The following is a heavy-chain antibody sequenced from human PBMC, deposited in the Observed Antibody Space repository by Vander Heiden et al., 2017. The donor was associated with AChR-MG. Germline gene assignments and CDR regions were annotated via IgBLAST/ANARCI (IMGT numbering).Heavy chain of an antibody. Sequence: QVQLQQWGAGLLKPSETLSLPCAVYGGSFSGYYWTWIRQPPGKGLEWIGEINHSGSTNYNPSLKSRVTISVDTSKNQFSLKLSSVTAADTAVYYCARGASARYFDWLPPHNWFDPWGQGTLVTVSS. CDR2: INHSGST. J-gene: IGHJ5*02. CDR1: GGSFSGYY. CDR3: ARGASARYFDWLPPHNWFDP. V-gene: IGHV4-34*01. D-gene: IGHD3-9*01.